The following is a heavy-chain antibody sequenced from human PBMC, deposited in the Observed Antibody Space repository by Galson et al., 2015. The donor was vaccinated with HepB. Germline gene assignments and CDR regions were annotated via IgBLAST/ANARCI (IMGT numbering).Heavy chain of an antibody. CDR2: IFGGGNRIYDSGST. Sequence: LSLTCAVSGDSISSSYWWTWVRQPPGKGLEWIGEIFGGGNRIYDSGSTNYNPSLKSRVTISVDKSKNQFSLKMRSVTAADTAVYYCARLPVLAPPTYYYYAMDVWGQGTTVFVSS. CDR3: ARLPVLAPPTYYYYAMDV. CDR1: GDSISSSYW. V-gene: IGHV4-4*02. D-gene: IGHD5/OR15-5a*01. J-gene: IGHJ6*02.